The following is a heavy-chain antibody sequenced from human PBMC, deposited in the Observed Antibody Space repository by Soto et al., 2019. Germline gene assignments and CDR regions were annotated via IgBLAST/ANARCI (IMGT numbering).Heavy chain of an antibody. V-gene: IGHV3-23*01. CDR1: FFPFLLSS. CDR2: ISGSGGST. Sequence: SLLLSFSSSFFPFLLSSLIFFLHSPGNFLYFFSSISGSGGSTYYADSVKGRFTISRDNSKNTLYLQMNSLRAEDTAVYYCAKDLIYGGNSAFWFDPWGQGTLVTVSS. D-gene: IGHD4-17*01. CDR3: AKDLIYGGNSAFWFDP. J-gene: IGHJ5*02.